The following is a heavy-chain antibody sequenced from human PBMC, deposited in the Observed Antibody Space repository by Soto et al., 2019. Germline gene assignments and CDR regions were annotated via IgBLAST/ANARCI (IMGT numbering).Heavy chain of an antibody. J-gene: IGHJ4*02. CDR3: ARDSTAVAGIDY. D-gene: IGHD6-19*01. CDR1: RYTVTSYG. V-gene: IGHV1-18*01. Sequence: ASVKVSCKSSRYTVTSYGIRWVRQAPGQGLEWMGWISAYNGNTNYAQKLQGRVTMTTDTSTSTAYMELRSLRSDDTAVYYCARDSTAVAGIDYWGQGTLVTVSS. CDR2: ISAYNGNT.